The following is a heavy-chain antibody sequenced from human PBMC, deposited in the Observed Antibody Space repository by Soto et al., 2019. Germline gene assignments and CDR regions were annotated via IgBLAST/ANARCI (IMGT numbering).Heavy chain of an antibody. V-gene: IGHV2-5*02. D-gene: IGHD3-3*01. CDR3: AQTRTTIFGVVEGGYYYYYMDV. CDR1: GFSPRTSGEG. Sequence: SGPTPVNPTQTLTPTFTLSGFSPRTSGEGVGWIRPPPGKALEGPALIYWDDDKRYSPSLKSRLTITKDTSKNQVVLTMTNMDPVDTATYYCAQTRTTIFGVVEGGYYYYYMDVWGKGTTVTVSS. J-gene: IGHJ6*03. CDR2: IYWDDDK.